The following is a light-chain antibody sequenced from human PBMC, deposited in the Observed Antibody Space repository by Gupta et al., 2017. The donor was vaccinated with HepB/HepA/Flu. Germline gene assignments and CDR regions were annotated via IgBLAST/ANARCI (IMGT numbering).Light chain of an antibody. CDR1: QSISIH. V-gene: IGKV1-39*01. CDR3: QHTDHTPIT. Sequence: EIQMTQSPSSLSASVGDRVTITCRASQSISIHLNWYQQKPGKAPKLLIYAASSLKSGVPSRFSGGGSGIDFTLTISSLQPEDFATYYCQHTDHTPITFGGGTKVEIK. CDR2: AAS. J-gene: IGKJ4*01.